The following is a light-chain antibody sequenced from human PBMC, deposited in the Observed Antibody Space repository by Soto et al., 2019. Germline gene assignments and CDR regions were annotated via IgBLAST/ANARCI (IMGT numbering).Light chain of an antibody. CDR3: SSYTNSNTRACV. J-gene: IGLJ1*01. V-gene: IGLV2-14*01. CDR2: EVT. CDR1: SGDIGSYNR. Sequence: QSALTQPASVSGSPGQSITISCTGTSGDIGSYNRVSWYQQHPGKAPKLIIYEVTDRPSGVSNRFSGSKSGNTASLTISGLQAEDEAEYYCSSYTNSNTRACVFGTGTKLTGL.